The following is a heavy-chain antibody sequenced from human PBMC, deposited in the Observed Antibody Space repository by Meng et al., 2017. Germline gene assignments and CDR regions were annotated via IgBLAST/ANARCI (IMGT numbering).Heavy chain of an antibody. CDR1: GGSFSGYY. D-gene: IGHD3-9*01. Sequence: VALQAWGAGLFKHSETLSLTWAGYGGSFSGYYWSWIRQPPGKGLEWIGEINHSGSTNYNPSLKSRVTISVDTSKNQFSLKLSSVTAADTAVYYCARGRYFDWLSYRYYFDYWGQGTLVTVSS. CDR3: ARGRYFDWLSYRYYFDY. J-gene: IGHJ4*02. CDR2: INHSGST. V-gene: IGHV4-34*01.